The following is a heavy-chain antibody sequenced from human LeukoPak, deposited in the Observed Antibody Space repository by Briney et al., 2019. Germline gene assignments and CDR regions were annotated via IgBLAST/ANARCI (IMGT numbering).Heavy chain of an antibody. CDR2: IRFSSGTI. D-gene: IGHD2-15*01. CDR1: GFTFSSYS. V-gene: IGHV3-48*02. Sequence: QSGGSLRLSCAASGFTFSSYSMNWVRQAPGKGLEWISYIRFSSGTIYYADSVKGRFTISRDNGKNSLYLQMNSLRDEDTAVYYCARDRGYCSGGSCYTYYFDYWGQGTLVTVSS. J-gene: IGHJ4*02. CDR3: ARDRGYCSGGSCYTYYFDY.